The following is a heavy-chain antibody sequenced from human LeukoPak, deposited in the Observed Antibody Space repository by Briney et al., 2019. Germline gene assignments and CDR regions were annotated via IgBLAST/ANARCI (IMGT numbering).Heavy chain of an antibody. D-gene: IGHD4-17*01. CDR1: GDSTSSSHW. J-gene: IGHJ4*02. Sequence: PSGTLSLTCAVSGDSTSSSHWWSWVRQPPGKGLEWIGEVHHTGSTNYKSSLKSRVTITLDKSKNQFSLNLSSVTAADTAVYYCASLGVNDNGDYWRDYWGQGTLVTVSS. V-gene: IGHV4-4*02. CDR2: VHHTGST. CDR3: ASLGVNDNGDYWRDY.